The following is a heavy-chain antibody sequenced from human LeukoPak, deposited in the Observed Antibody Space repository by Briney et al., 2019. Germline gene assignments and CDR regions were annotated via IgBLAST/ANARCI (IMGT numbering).Heavy chain of an antibody. CDR3: AREGRAYRYSSSWYPTPSWFDP. D-gene: IGHD6-13*01. J-gene: IGHJ5*02. CDR2: INSRSNDI. V-gene: IGHV3-21*06. Sequence: GGSLRLSCVASGFSFSDYSMNWVRQAPGKGLEWVSSINSRSNDIYYADSVKGRFTISRDNARNSLYLQMNSLRAEDTAVYYCAREGRAYRYSSSWYPTPSWFDPWGQGTLVTVSS. CDR1: GFSFSDYS.